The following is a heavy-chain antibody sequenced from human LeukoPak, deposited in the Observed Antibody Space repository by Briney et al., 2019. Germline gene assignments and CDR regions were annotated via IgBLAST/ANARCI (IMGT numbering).Heavy chain of an antibody. CDR3: ARWDSFDPPLFDY. D-gene: IGHD3-9*01. J-gene: IGHJ4*02. V-gene: IGHV1-46*01. CDR1: GYTFTSYY. CDR2: INTSGGST. Sequence: ASLKVSCKASGYTFTSYYIHWVRQAPGQGLECMGIINTSGGSTTYAQKFQGRATMTSDTSTSTVYMELSSLRSEDTAVYFCARWDSFDPPLFDYWGQGTRVTVSS.